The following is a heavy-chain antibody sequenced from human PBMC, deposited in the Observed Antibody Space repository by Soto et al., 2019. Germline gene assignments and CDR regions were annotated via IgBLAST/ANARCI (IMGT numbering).Heavy chain of an antibody. CDR1: DDSTRSRYW. V-gene: IGHV4-4*02. CDR2: VNQSGTS. CDR3: AALTATYWNFSI. Sequence: SETLSLTCGVFDDSTRSRYWWTWLRRPPGRGLEWIGEVNQSGTSNYNPSLKSRVSISIDNSKNHFSLTMTSVTAADTAIYYCAALTATYWNFSIWGRGTLVTVSS. D-gene: IGHD2-21*02. J-gene: IGHJ2*01.